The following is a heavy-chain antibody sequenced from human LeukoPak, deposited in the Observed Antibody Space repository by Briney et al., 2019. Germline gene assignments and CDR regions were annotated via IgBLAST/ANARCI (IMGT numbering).Heavy chain of an antibody. CDR3: ARAPGYCSSTSCSHRAFDI. D-gene: IGHD2-2*01. J-gene: IGHJ3*02. CDR2: INPSGGST. Sequence: ASVKVSCKASGYTFTGYYMHWVRQAPGQGLEWMGIINPSGGSTSYAQKFQGRVTMTRDTSTSTVYMELSSLRSEDTAVYYCARAPGYCSSTSCSHRAFDIWGQGTMVTVSS. CDR1: GYTFTGYY. V-gene: IGHV1-46*01.